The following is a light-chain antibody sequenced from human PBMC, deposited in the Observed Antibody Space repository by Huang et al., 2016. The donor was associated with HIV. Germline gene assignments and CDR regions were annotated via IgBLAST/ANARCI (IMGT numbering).Light chain of an antibody. CDR1: QSISSY. Sequence: DIQMTQSPSSLSASVGDRVTITCRASQSISSYLNWYQQKPGKAPKLLIYAASSLQSGVPSRLSGSGSGTDFTLTISSLQPEDFATYYCQQSYSTPRYTFARGPSWRSN. V-gene: IGKV1-39*01. CDR3: QQSYSTPRYT. J-gene: IGKJ2*01. CDR2: AAS.